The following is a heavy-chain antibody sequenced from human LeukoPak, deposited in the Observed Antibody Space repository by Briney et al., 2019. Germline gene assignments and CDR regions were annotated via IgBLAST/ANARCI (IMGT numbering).Heavy chain of an antibody. J-gene: IGHJ5*02. CDR2: ISSSSSYI. Sequence: SGGSLRLSCAASGFTVSSNYMSWVRQAPGKGLEWVSSISSSSSYIYYADSVKGRFTISRDNAKNSLYLQMNSLRAEDTAVYYCAREEGFNWFDPWGQGTLVTVSS. CDR1: GFTVSSNY. CDR3: AREEGFNWFDP. V-gene: IGHV3-21*01.